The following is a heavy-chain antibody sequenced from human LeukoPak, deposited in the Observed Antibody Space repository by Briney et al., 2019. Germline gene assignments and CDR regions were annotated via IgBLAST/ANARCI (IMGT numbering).Heavy chain of an antibody. CDR2: IYTSRST. Sequence: SETLSLTFTGPGGSISSYYWSSIRQPAGKVLEWIGRIYTSRSTNYNPSLNSRVTMSVDTFTNQFFLKLSSVIAADTAVYYCARQLDFWSGSDAFDIWGQGTMVTVSS. J-gene: IGHJ3*02. CDR1: GGSISSYY. D-gene: IGHD3-3*01. CDR3: ARQLDFWSGSDAFDI. V-gene: IGHV4-4*07.